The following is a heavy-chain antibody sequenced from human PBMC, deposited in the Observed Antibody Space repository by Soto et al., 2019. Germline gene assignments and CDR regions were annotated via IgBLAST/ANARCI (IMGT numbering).Heavy chain of an antibody. CDR3: AKDPHSGSYPAYFDY. Sequence: SETLSLTCTVSGGSINDFYWSWIRQPPGKGLEWIGYIYYSGSTDYNPSLKGRVTISVDTSKNQFSLKLRSVTAADTAVYYCAKDPHSGSYPAYFDYWGQGTLVTVSS. D-gene: IGHD1-26*01. V-gene: IGHV4-59*01. CDR1: GGSINDFY. CDR2: IYYSGST. J-gene: IGHJ4*02.